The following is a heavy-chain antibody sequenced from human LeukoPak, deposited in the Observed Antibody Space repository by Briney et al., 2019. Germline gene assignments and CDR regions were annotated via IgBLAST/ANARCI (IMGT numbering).Heavy chain of an antibody. CDR1: GFAFNTYG. J-gene: IGHJ3*02. V-gene: IGHV3-23*01. CDR2: ISGSGGTT. D-gene: IGHD6-13*01. CDR3: AKDRSSSSWFDGYDI. Sequence: GGSLRLSCAASGFAFNTYGMSWVRQAPGKGLEWVSAISGSGGTTYYADSVKGRFTISRDNSKNTLFLQMNSLRAEDTAVYYCAKDRSSSSWFDGYDIWGQGTMVTVSS.